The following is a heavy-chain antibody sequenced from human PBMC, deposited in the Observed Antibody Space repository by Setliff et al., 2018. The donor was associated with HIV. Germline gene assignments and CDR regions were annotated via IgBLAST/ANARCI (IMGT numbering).Heavy chain of an antibody. CDR1: GFTFSSFW. V-gene: IGHV3-7*01. CDR3: ARDATRGGDSDF. CDR2: IKEDGSET. D-gene: IGHD1-26*01. J-gene: IGHJ4*02. Sequence: LRLSCAASGFTFSSFWMTWVRQAPGKGLEWVANIKEDGSETFYVDSVKGRFTMSRDNAKNLVYLEMNSLRVEDTAVYYCARDATRGGDSDFWGQGTLVTVSS.